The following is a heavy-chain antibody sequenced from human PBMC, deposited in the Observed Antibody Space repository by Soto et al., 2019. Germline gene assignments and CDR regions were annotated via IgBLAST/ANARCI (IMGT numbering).Heavy chain of an antibody. Sequence: EVQLVESGGGLVQPGGSLRLSCAASGFTFISHWIHWVRQTPGKGLVWVSRIDDGGNNRNYADSVKGRFTISRDNAKNTVYLQMNSLRADDTAVYYCVRGIYRKFGMDVWGQGTTV. CDR2: IDDGGNNR. J-gene: IGHJ6*02. V-gene: IGHV3-74*01. CDR3: VRGIYRKFGMDV. D-gene: IGHD3-16*02. CDR1: GFTFISHW.